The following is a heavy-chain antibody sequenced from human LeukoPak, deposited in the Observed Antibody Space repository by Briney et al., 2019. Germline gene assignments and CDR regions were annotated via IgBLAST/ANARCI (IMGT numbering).Heavy chain of an antibody. V-gene: IGHV3-23*01. J-gene: IGHJ3*01. CDR2: IGASGEST. CDR1: GFTVSNNY. CDR3: AKDIQLST. D-gene: IGHD5-24*01. Sequence: GVSLRLSCAASGFTVSNNYMTWVRQAPGKGLEWVSLIGASGESTYYADSVKGRFTISRDNSKNTLSLQMNSLRVEDTAMYFCAKDIQLSTWGLGTMVTVSS.